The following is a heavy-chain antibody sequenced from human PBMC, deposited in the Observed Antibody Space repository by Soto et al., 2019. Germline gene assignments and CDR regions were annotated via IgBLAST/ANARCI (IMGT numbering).Heavy chain of an antibody. D-gene: IGHD2-2*01. J-gene: IGHJ6*02. Sequence: HPGWSLRLSCASSVFTVISNYMSWVRQAPGKGLEWVSVIYSGGSTYYADSVKGRFTISRDNSKNTLYLQMNSLRAEDTAVYYCASGRSVVVPAAINYYYGMDVWGQGTTVTVSS. CDR1: VFTVISNY. CDR2: IYSGGST. V-gene: IGHV3-53*01. CDR3: ASGRSVVVPAAINYYYGMDV.